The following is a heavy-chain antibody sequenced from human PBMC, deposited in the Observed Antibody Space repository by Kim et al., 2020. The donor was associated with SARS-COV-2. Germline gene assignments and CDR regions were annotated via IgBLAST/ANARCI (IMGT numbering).Heavy chain of an antibody. Sequence: SETLSLTCTVSGVSISSGGYYWSWIRQHQGKGREWIGYIYYSGSTYYNPSIKSRVTISVDTSKNQFSLKLSSVAAADTAGYCWARKYLCGGGCSYFYYWG. J-gene: IGHJ4*01. V-gene: IGHV4-31*03. CDR1: GVSISSGGYY. CDR2: IYYSGST. D-gene: IGHD2-21*02. CDR3: ARKYLCGGGCSYFYY.